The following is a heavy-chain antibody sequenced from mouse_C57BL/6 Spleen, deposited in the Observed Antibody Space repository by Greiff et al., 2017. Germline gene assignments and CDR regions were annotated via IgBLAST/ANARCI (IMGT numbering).Heavy chain of an antibody. D-gene: IGHD2-4*01. CDR2: IYPGSGNT. CDR1: GYTFTDYY. CDR3: ARCYDYDEDWFAY. Sequence: VQLQQSGAELVRPGASVKLSCKASGYTFTDYYINWVKQRPGQGLEWIARIYPGSGNTYYNEKFKGKATLTAEKSSSTAYMQLSSLTSEDSAVYFCARCYDYDEDWFAYWGQGTLVTVSA. V-gene: IGHV1-76*01. J-gene: IGHJ3*01.